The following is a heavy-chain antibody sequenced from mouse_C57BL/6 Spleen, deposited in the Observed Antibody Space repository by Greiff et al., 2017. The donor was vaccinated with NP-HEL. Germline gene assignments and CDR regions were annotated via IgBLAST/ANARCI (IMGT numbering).Heavy chain of an antibody. V-gene: IGHV14-2*01. CDR2: IDPEAGET. D-gene: IGHD1-1*01. Sequence: EVQLQQSGAELVKPGASVKLSYTASGFNIKDYYMNWVKQRTEQGLEWIGRIDPEAGETKYAQKFQGKATITADTSSNTAYLQLSSLTSEDTAVYYCARYGTARAYWGQGTLVTVSA. CDR3: ARYGTARAY. CDR1: GFNIKDYY. J-gene: IGHJ3*01.